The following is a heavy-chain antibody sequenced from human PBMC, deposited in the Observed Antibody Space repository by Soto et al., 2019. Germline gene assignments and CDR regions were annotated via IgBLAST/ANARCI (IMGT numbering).Heavy chain of an antibody. CDR3: AGRRVTRLDHFDY. CDR1: GGSISSSSYY. V-gene: IGHV4-39*01. D-gene: IGHD4-4*01. Sequence: SETLSLTCTVSGGSISSSSYYWGWIRQPPGKGLEWIGSIYYSGSTYYNPSLKSRVTISVDTSKNQFSLKLSSVTAADTAVYYCAGRRVTRLDHFDYWGQGTLVTVSS. CDR2: IYYSGST. J-gene: IGHJ4*02.